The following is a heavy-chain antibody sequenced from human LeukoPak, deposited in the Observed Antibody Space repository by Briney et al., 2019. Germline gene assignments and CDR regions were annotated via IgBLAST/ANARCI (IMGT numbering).Heavy chain of an antibody. Sequence: SETLSLTCTVSGGSVSNSLYYWSWIRQPPGKGLEWIGYIYYNGDTNYNPSLKSRVIISIDTSSNQSSLRLNSMTAADTAVYYCARVLRAASWRSYDYWGQGSLVTVSS. CDR1: GGSVSNSLYY. D-gene: IGHD5-18*01. CDR2: IYYNGDT. CDR3: ARVLRAASWRSYDY. V-gene: IGHV4-61*01. J-gene: IGHJ4*02.